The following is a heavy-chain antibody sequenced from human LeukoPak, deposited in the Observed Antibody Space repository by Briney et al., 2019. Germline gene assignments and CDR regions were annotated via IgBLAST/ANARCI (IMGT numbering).Heavy chain of an antibody. CDR3: ARETTTFVVVPAARPGATGMDV. CDR1: AYTFTDYY. D-gene: IGHD2-2*01. CDR2: IEPKSGGI. J-gene: IGHJ6*02. V-gene: IGHV1-2*02. Sequence: GASVKVSCKASAYTFTDYYIHWVRQAPGQGLEWMGWIEPKSGGIYYAQNFQGRVTMTRDTSLITAYMELSGLTSDDTAVYYCARETTTFVVVPAARPGATGMDVWGQGTTVTVSS.